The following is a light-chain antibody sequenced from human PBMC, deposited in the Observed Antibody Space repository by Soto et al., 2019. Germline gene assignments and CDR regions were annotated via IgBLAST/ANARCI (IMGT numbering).Light chain of an antibody. V-gene: IGKV3-11*01. Sequence: EVVLTQSPATLSLSPGERATLSCRASESIGNYLAWYQQKLGQAPKLLIYDASHRAIGIPGRFSGDGSRTDFTLTIGSLEPEDFALYYCQWRIDWPPRLTFGGGTKVEIK. CDR2: DAS. CDR3: QWRIDWPPRLT. J-gene: IGKJ4*01. CDR1: ESIGNY.